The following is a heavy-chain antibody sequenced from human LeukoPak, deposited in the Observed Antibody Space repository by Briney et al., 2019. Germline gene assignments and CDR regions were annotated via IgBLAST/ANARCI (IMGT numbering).Heavy chain of an antibody. D-gene: IGHD1-26*01. J-gene: IGHJ4*02. CDR1: NHW. CDR2: IYYSGSP. CDR3: ARPSSSGNYYY. Sequence: NHWWGWIRQPPGKGLEWIGSIYYSGSPSYSPSLKSRVTISVDTSKNQLSLKLSSVTAADTAVYYCARPSSSGNYYYWGQGTLVTVS. V-gene: IGHV4-39*01.